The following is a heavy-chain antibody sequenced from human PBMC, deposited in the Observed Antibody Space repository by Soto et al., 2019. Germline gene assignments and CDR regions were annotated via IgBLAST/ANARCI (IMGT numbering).Heavy chain of an antibody. D-gene: IGHD1-26*01. CDR3: ARGEQYSGRSFDY. V-gene: IGHV6-1*01. CDR1: GDSVSINSAG. Sequence: VQLQQSGPGLVKPSQTLSLTCAITGDSVSINSAGWSWVRQSPSRCLEWLGRTYYRSKWYYEYAVSVRGRITINPDTSKNQYSLQLNSVTPEDTAVYFCARGEQYSGRSFDYWGQGTLVTVSS. J-gene: IGHJ4*01. CDR2: TYYRSKWYY.